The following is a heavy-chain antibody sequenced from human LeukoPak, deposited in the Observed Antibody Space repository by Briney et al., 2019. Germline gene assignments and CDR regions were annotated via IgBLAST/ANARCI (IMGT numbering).Heavy chain of an antibody. CDR3: ARETGYSYGYYYGMDV. CDR2: INWNGGST. CDR1: GFAFDDYG. D-gene: IGHD5-18*01. Sequence: GGSLRLSCAASGFAFDDYGMSWVRQAPGKGLEWVSGINWNGGSTGYADSVKGRFTISRDNAKNSLYLQMNSLRAEDTALYHCARETGYSYGYYYGMDVWGQGTTVTVSS. V-gene: IGHV3-20*01. J-gene: IGHJ6*02.